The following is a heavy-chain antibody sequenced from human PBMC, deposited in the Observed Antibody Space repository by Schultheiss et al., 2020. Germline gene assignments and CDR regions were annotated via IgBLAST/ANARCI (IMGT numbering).Heavy chain of an antibody. Sequence: GGSLRLSCAASGFIFSSYIMNWVRQAPGKGLVWVSRIYNDGSDTSYADSVKGRFTISRDNVRNTVYLQMNSLRAEDTAVYYCARGNGYKEQFLDYWGQGTLVTVSS. J-gene: IGHJ4*02. CDR3: ARGNGYKEQFLDY. D-gene: IGHD5-18*01. CDR2: IYNDGSDT. V-gene: IGHV3-74*01. CDR1: GFIFSSYI.